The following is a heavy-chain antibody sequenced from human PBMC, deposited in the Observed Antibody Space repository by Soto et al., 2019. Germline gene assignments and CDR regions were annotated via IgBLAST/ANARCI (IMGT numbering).Heavy chain of an antibody. CDR1: GFIFSDYT. CDR2: ISSSGDAI. V-gene: IGHV3-48*02. CDR3: ARDHGGSTWFVGVYYFFGMDV. D-gene: IGHD6-13*01. J-gene: IGHJ6*01. Sequence: EVQLVESGGDLVQPGGSLRLSCAASGFIFSDYTMTWVRQAPGRGLEFVSHISSSGDAIFYAESVKGRFTVSRDNAKNSLYLQMNSLRDDDTAVYFCARDHGGSTWFVGVYYFFGMDVWGKGPRSPSPQ.